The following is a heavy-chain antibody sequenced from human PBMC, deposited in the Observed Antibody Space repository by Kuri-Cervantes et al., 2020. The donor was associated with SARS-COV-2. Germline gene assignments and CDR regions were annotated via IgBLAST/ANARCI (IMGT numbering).Heavy chain of an antibody. J-gene: IGHJ4*02. D-gene: IGHD2-15*01. Sequence: GESLKISCAASRFTFSDYYMSWIRQAPGKGLEWLSYMSRTGSTIYYADSVKGRFTISRDNAKNSLYLQMNSLRVDDSAVYYCARDYCSGGSCHSSVPDYWGQGTLVTVSS. V-gene: IGHV3-11*01. CDR3: ARDYCSGGSCHSSVPDY. CDR1: RFTFSDYY. CDR2: MSRTGSTI.